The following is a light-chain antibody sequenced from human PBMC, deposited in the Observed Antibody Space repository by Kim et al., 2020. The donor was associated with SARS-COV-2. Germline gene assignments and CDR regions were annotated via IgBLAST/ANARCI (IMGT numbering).Light chain of an antibody. Sequence: SVSPEQTASITCSGGKLGDKYACWYQQKPGQSPVLVIYQDSKRPSGIPERFSGSNAGNTATLTISGTQAMDEADYYCQAWDSSTVVFGGGTQLTVL. CDR3: QAWDSSTVV. CDR1: KLGDKY. CDR2: QDS. V-gene: IGLV3-1*01. J-gene: IGLJ2*01.